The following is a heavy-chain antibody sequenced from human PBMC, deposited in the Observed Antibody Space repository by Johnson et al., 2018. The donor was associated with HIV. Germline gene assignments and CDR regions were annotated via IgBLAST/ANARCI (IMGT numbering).Heavy chain of an antibody. V-gene: IGHV3-33*06. J-gene: IGHJ3*02. CDR2: IWYDGSNN. CDR3: ANDTVSGSYYDAFDI. D-gene: IGHD1-26*01. Sequence: QVQLVESGGGVVQPGRSLRLSCAASGFTFSSYGMHWVRQAPGQGLEWVAVIWYDGSNNHYADSLKGRFTISRDNSKNTLYLQTNSLTADDTAVYYCANDTVSGSYYDAFDIWGQGTMVTVSS. CDR1: GFTFSSYG.